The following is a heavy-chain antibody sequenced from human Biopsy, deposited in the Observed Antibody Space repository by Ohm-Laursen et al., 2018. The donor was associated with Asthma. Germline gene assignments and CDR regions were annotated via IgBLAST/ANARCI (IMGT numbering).Heavy chain of an antibody. CDR3: ARGVDRVTGLLDHFDS. V-gene: IGHV3-33*05. CDR1: GFTFSSYG. Sequence: SLRLSCTASGFTFSSYGMDWVRQAPGKGLEWVALMSYDGSIKDYADSVKGRFTISRDNSMNTLYLHMNSLRVEDTAVYYCARGVDRVTGLLDHFDSWGQGTLVTVSS. J-gene: IGHJ4*02. D-gene: IGHD2-21*02. CDR2: MSYDGSIK.